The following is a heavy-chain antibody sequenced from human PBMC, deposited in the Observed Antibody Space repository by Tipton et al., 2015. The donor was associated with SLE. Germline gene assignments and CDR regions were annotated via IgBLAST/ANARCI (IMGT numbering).Heavy chain of an antibody. Sequence: GLVKPSETLSLTCTVSGGSISSSSYYWGWIRQPPGKGLEWIGSIYYSGSTYYNPSLKSRVTISVDTSKNQFSLKLSSVTAADTAVYYCADGGGYFSFDYWGQGTLVTVSS. CDR1: GGSISSSSYY. J-gene: IGHJ4*02. CDR2: IYYSGST. D-gene: IGHD3-22*01. CDR3: ADGGGYFSFDY. V-gene: IGHV4-39*07.